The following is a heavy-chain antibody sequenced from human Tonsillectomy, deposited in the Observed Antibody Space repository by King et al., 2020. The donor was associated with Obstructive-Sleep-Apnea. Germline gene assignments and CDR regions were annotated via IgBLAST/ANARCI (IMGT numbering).Heavy chain of an antibody. Sequence: VQLVESGGGLVQPGRSLRLSCVASGFTFDDYAMHWVRQAPGKGLEWVSGTSWNSDSINYAGSVKGRFTISRDNAKNSLYLQMNSLRAEDTALYYCAKDTTPHVFYYFVYWGQGTLVTVSS. V-gene: IGHV3-9*01. CDR1: GFTFDDYA. CDR3: AKDTTPHVFYYFVY. D-gene: IGHD2-15*01. J-gene: IGHJ4*02. CDR2: TSWNSDSI.